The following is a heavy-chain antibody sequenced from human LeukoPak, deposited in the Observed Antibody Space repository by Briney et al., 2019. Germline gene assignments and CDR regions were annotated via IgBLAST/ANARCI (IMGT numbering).Heavy chain of an antibody. V-gene: IGHV4-59*01. CDR2: IYYSGST. D-gene: IGHD1-26*01. CDR3: ARVSLVGRFDP. Sequence: SETLSLTYTVSGGSISSYYWSWIRQPPGKGLEWIGYIYYSGSTSYNPSLKSRVTISVDTSKNQFSLKLSSVTAADTAVYYCARVSLVGRFDPWGQGTLVTVSS. CDR1: GGSISSYY. J-gene: IGHJ5*02.